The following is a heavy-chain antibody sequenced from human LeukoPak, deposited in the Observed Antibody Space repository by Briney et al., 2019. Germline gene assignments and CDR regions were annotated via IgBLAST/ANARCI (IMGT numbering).Heavy chain of an antibody. Sequence: GGSLRLSCAAFGFTFNSYEMNWVRQAPAKGLEWISYIGTSDSTVYYADSVKGRFTISRDNAKNSLYLHMNSLRAEDTAVYYCALAVASIPDHWGQGTLVTVSS. CDR2: IGTSDSTV. D-gene: IGHD6-19*01. J-gene: IGHJ4*02. V-gene: IGHV3-48*03. CDR3: ALAVASIPDH. CDR1: GFTFNSYE.